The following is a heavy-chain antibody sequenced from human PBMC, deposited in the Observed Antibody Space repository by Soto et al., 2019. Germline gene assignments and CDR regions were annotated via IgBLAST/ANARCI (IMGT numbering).Heavy chain of an antibody. CDR3: AGLWRYLEGLRRYCFDY. V-gene: IGHV4-39*01. J-gene: IGHJ4*02. CDR2: IYYSGST. CDR1: CGSISSSSYY. D-gene: IGHD3-3*01. Sequence: SETLYLTCTVSCGSISSSSYYLGWIRQPPGKGLEWIGSIYYSGSTYYNPSLKSRVTISVDTSKNQFSLKLSSVTAADTAVYYCAGLWRYLEGLRRYCFDYWGQGTFVTVSS.